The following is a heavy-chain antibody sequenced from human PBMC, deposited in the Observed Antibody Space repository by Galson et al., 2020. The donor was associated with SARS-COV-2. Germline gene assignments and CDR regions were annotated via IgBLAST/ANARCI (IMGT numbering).Heavy chain of an antibody. CDR3: ARRYSTNWSHDY. V-gene: IGHV3-53*04. D-gene: IGHD2-2*01. CDR1: GFTVSISY. CDR2: IYRGGNT. J-gene: IGHJ4*02. Sequence: TGGSLRLSCAASGFTVSISYMSWVRQAPGKGLEWLPVIYRGGNTYYSDSVKGRFTISRHDSKNTLYLQMNSLRTEDTAMYYCARRYSTNWSHDYWGQGTLVTVSS.